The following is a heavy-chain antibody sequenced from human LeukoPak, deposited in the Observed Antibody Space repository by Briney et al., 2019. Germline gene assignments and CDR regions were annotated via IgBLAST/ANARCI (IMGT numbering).Heavy chain of an antibody. J-gene: IGHJ6*03. CDR3: ARGIAVAGYYYYMDV. CDR1: GFTFTNYA. D-gene: IGHD6-19*01. CDR2: IKQDGSEK. V-gene: IGHV3-7*01. Sequence: GGSLRLSCAASGFTFTNYAMSWVRQSPGRGLEWVANIKQDGSEKYYVDSVKGRFTISRDNAKNSLYLQMNSLRAEDTAVYYCARGIAVAGYYYYMDVWGKGTTVTVSS.